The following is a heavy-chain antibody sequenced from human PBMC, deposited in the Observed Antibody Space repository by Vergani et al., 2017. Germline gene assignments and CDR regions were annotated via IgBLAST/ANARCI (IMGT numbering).Heavy chain of an antibody. D-gene: IGHD4-23*01. J-gene: IGHJ3*02. V-gene: IGHV3-48*03. CDR3: ARIRRWLPDDAFDI. Sequence: EVQLVESGGGLVQPGGSLRLSCAASGFTFSSYEMNWVRQAPGKGLEWVSYISSSGSTIYYADSVKGRFTISRDNAKNSLYLQMNSLRAEDTAVYYCARIRRWLPDDAFDIWGQGTMVTVSS. CDR2: ISSSGSTI. CDR1: GFTFSSYE.